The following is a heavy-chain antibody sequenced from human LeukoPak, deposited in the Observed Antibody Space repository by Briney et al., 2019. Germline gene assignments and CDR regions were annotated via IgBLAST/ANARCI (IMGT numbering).Heavy chain of an antibody. D-gene: IGHD3-22*01. CDR1: GYTFTSYG. V-gene: IGHV1-18*01. CDR2: ISAYNGNT. Sequence: ASVKVSCKASGYTFTSYGISWVRQAPGQGLEWMGWISAYNGNTNYAQKLQGRVTMTTDTSTSTAYMELRSLRFDDTAVYYCARLFSVGYDSSAPLAFDIWGQGTMVTVSS. CDR3: ARLFSVGYDSSAPLAFDI. J-gene: IGHJ3*02.